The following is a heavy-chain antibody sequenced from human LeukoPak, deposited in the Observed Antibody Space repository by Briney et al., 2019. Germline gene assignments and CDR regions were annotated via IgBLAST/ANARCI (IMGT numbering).Heavy chain of an antibody. D-gene: IGHD1-1*01. CDR1: GVNFVNFG. V-gene: IGHV3-30*02. Sequence: GGSLRPSCAASGVNFVNFGMHWVRQAPGKGLEWVAFIRFNGTTKVYGDSVEGRFIISRDNSKNTLYLQMNGLTLEDTAVYYCALTTRGYWGHGTLVTVSS. CDR3: ALTTRGY. CDR2: IRFNGTTK. J-gene: IGHJ4*01.